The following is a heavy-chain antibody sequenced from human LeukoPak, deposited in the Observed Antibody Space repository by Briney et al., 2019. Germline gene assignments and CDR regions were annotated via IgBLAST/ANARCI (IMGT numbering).Heavy chain of an antibody. J-gene: IGHJ4*02. CDR1: GFTFSGHN. CDR3: ARDYFGGGYDLLY. V-gene: IGHV3-48*04. Sequence: GGSLRLSCAASGFTFSGHNMNWVRQAPGKGLEWISFVSISSGTIYYADSVNGRFRISRDNAKSSLDLEMNSLRAEDTAVYYCARDYFGGGYDLLYWGQGTLVTVSS. CDR2: VSISSGTI. D-gene: IGHD5-12*01.